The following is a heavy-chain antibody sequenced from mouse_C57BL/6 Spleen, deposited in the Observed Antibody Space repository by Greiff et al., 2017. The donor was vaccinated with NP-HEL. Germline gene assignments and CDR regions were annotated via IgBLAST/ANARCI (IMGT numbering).Heavy chain of an antibody. CDR3: ARHRYSNYGAWYFDV. Sequence: EVKLMESGGGLVQPGGSLKLSCAASGFTFSDYYMYWVRQTPEKRLEWVAYISNGGGSTYYPDTVKGRFTISRDNAKNTLYLQMSRLKSEDTAMYYCARHRYSNYGAWYFDVWGTGTTVTVSS. CDR1: GFTFSDYY. D-gene: IGHD2-5*01. J-gene: IGHJ1*03. V-gene: IGHV5-12*01. CDR2: ISNGGGST.